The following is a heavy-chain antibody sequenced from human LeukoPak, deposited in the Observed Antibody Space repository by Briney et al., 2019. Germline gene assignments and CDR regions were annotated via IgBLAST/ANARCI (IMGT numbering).Heavy chain of an antibody. D-gene: IGHD1-26*01. CDR1: GYSFTTYW. CDR2: IYPGDSDT. Sequence: GESLKISCKASGYSFTTYWIGWVRQMPGKGLEWMANIYPGDSDTKYSPPFQGQITISADKSINTAYLQWTSLKDSDTAMYYCARRTSSAWESGAFDIWGHGTLVIFSS. J-gene: IGHJ3*02. V-gene: IGHV5-51*01. CDR3: ARRTSSAWESGAFDI.